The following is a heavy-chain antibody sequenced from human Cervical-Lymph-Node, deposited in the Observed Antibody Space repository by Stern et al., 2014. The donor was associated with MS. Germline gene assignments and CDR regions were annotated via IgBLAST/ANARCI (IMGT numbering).Heavy chain of an antibody. CDR2: VYWDDDK. V-gene: IGHV2-5*02. CDR3: AHIRGY. J-gene: IGHJ4*02. Sequence: QVTLKESGPTLVKPTQTLTLTCTFSGFSLSSSGVGVGWIRQPPGKAPEWLALVYWDDDKRYRPSLKSRLTITKDTSKNQVVLSMTNMDPVDTATYYCAHIRGYWGQGTLVTVSS. CDR1: GFSLSSSGVG.